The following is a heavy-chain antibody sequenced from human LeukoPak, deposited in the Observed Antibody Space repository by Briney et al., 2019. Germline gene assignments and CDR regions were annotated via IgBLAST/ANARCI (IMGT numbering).Heavy chain of an antibody. V-gene: IGHV7-4-1*02. CDR2: INTNTGNP. D-gene: IGHD3-10*01. CDR3: AREDYGSGSYLNWFDP. Sequence: ASVKVSCKASGYTFTSYAMNWVRQAPGQGLEWMGWINTNTGNPTYAQGFTGRFVFSLDTSVSTAYLQISSLKAEGTAVYYCAREDYGSGSYLNWFDPWGQGTLVTVSS. CDR1: GYTFTSYA. J-gene: IGHJ5*02.